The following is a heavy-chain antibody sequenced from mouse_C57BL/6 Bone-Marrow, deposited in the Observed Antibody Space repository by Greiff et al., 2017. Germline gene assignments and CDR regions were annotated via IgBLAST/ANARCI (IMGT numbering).Heavy chain of an antibody. V-gene: IGHV8-12*01. J-gene: IGHJ2*01. CDR3: GRRPSYYCSSGYCFDY. D-gene: IGHD1-1*01. CDR2: TYWDDDK. CDR1: GFSLSTSGMG. Sequence: ESGPGLLQSSQSLSLTCTFSGFSLSTSGMGVSWIRQPSGQGLEWLVHTYWDDDKRYHPFLKSPLSISKATSSNQIFHKITRMDTADTATFYYGRRPSYYCSSGYCFDYWGQGTTLTVSS.